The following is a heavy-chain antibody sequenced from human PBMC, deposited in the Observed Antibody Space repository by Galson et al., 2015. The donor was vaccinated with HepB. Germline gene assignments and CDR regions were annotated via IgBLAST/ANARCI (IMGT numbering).Heavy chain of an antibody. CDR2: IKEDGSEK. J-gene: IGHJ4*02. D-gene: IGHD5-12*01. Sequence: SLRLSCAASGFTFSSYWMSWVRQAPGKGLEWVANIKEDGSEKDYVDSAKGRFTISRGNGKESLYLQMNSLRAEDTAVYYCARGGGIVATFDYWGQGTLITVSS. CDR3: ARGGGIVATFDY. V-gene: IGHV3-7*01. CDR1: GFTFSSYW.